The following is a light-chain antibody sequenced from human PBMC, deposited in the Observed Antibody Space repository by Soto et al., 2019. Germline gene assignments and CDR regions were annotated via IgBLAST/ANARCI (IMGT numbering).Light chain of an antibody. CDR3: CSHAGGDTYV. J-gene: IGLJ1*01. V-gene: IGLV2-23*01. CDR2: EGF. CDR1: SSDVGSGNV. Sequence: QSVLTQPASVSGSPGQSITISCTGTSSDVGSGNVVSWYQHYPGKAPQLMIYEGFNRPSGVSSRFSGSRSGNTASLTISGLQAEDEADCYRCSHAGGDTYVFGTGTRSPS.